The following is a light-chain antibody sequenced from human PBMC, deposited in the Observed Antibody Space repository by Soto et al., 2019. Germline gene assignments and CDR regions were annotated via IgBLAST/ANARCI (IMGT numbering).Light chain of an antibody. V-gene: IGKV3-20*01. CDR2: GAS. CDR3: QQYDRSRT. CDR1: QSVSSSY. Sequence: EIVLTQSPGTLSLSPGERATLSCRASQSVSSSYLAWYQQRPGQAPRLLIYGASSRAIGIPDRFSGSGAGTDFTLTISRLEPEDCAVYYCQQYDRSRTFGQGTKVEIK. J-gene: IGKJ1*01.